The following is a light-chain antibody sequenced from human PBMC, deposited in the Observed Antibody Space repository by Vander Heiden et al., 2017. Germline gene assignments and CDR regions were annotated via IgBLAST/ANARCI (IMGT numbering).Light chain of an antibody. CDR3: QQYSSSPLT. CDR1: QSISSSY. CDR2: GTS. V-gene: IGKV3-20*01. Sequence: EIVLRKSPGTLSLSPGERATLSCRASQSISSSYLAWYQQKPGQAPRLLIHGTSSRATGIPDRFSGSGSGTDFTLTITRLEPEDFAVYYCQQYSSSPLTFGQGTKLEIK. J-gene: IGKJ2*01.